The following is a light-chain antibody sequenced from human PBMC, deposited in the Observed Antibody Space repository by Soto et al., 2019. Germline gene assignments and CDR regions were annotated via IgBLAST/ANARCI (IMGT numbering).Light chain of an antibody. CDR3: QQSYGTPIT. CDR1: QGITNW. J-gene: IGKJ5*01. CDR2: VAS. V-gene: IGKV1-12*01. Sequence: EIQMTQSPSSVSASVGDIVTITCLASQGITNWLAWYQQKPGKAPNLLIYVASSLQSEVPSRFSGSGSGTDFTLTITGLQPEDFATYYCQQSYGTPITFCQGTRLETK.